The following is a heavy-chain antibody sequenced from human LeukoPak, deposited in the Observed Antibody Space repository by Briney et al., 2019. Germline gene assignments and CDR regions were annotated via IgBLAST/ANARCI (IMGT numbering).Heavy chain of an antibody. Sequence: GGSLRLSCAASGFTISNYGMHWVRQAPGKGLEWLAVISYDGSSTYYADSVKGRFTISRDSSKNTLYLQMNSLRAEDTAVYYCAKAHISGWYYFDYWGQGTLVTVSS. D-gene: IGHD6-19*01. CDR3: AKAHISGWYYFDY. CDR1: GFTISNYG. CDR2: ISYDGSST. V-gene: IGHV3-30*18. J-gene: IGHJ4*02.